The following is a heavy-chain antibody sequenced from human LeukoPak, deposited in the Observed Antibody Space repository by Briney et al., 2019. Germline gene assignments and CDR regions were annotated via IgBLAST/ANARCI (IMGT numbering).Heavy chain of an antibody. V-gene: IGHV3-23*01. CDR2: ISGGGGST. CDR1: GFSFSSHG. CDR3: ARGVGYFDL. J-gene: IGHJ2*01. Sequence: GGSLRLSCAASGFSFSSHGMSWVRQTPGKGLEWVSTISGGGGSTYYADSVKGRFTISRDNSKNTLYLQMNSLRAEDTAVYYCARGVGYFDLWGRGTLVTVSS.